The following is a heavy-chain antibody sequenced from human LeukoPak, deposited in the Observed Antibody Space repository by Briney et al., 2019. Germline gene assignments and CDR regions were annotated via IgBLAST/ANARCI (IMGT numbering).Heavy chain of an antibody. Sequence: GGSLRLSCTVSGFTLSTYSLNWVRRAPGKGLEWVSYISSSSANIHYADSVKGRFTVSRDNAKNSLYLQMNSLTAEDTAVYYCVSDRSLGFQYYYYVDVWGKGTTVTVSS. CDR1: GFTLSTYS. J-gene: IGHJ6*03. V-gene: IGHV3-48*01. CDR2: ISSSSANI. D-gene: IGHD2/OR15-2a*01. CDR3: VSDRSLGFQYYYYVDV.